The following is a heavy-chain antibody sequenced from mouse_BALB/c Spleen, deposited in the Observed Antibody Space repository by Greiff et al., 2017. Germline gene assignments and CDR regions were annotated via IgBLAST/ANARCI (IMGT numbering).Heavy chain of an antibody. V-gene: IGHV1S34*01. D-gene: IGHD2-1*01. Sequence: LVKTGASVKISCKASGYPFTGYYMHWVKQSHGKSLEWIGYISCYNGATSYNQKFKGKATFTVDTSSSTAYMQFNSLTSEDSAVYYCARVYGSYYAMDYWGQGTSVTVSS. CDR2: ISCYNGAT. J-gene: IGHJ4*01. CDR3: ARVYGSYYAMDY. CDR1: GYPFTGYY.